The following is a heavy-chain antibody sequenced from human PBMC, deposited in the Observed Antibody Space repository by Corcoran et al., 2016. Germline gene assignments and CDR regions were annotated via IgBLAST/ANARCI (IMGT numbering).Heavy chain of an antibody. Sequence: EVQLVESGGGLVQPGGSLKLSCAASGFTFSGSAMHWVRQASGKGLEWVGRIRRKANSYATAYAASVKGRFTISRDDSKNTAYLQMNSLKTEDTAVYYCTRSPDCSSTSCQEWFDPWGQGTLVTGSS. V-gene: IGHV3-73*02. CDR1: GFTFSGSA. D-gene: IGHD2-2*01. CDR2: IRRKANSYAT. CDR3: TRSPDCSSTSCQEWFDP. J-gene: IGHJ5*02.